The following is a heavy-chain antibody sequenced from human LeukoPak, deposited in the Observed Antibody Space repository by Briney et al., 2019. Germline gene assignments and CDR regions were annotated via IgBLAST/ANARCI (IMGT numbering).Heavy chain of an antibody. CDR2: LNPNSGGT. Sequence: ASVKVSCKASGYTFTGYFLVWVRQAPGQGLEWMERLNPNSGGTNYAQNFQGRVTMTRDTSISTAYMELSRLRSDDTAVYYCAREDELVDFDHWGQGTLVTVSS. D-gene: IGHD2-21*01. CDR3: AREDELVDFDH. V-gene: IGHV1-2*06. CDR1: GYTFTGYF. J-gene: IGHJ4*02.